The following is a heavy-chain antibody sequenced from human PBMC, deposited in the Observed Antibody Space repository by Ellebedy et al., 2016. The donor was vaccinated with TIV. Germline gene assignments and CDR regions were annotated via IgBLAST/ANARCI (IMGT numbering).Heavy chain of an antibody. Sequence: SETLSLXCAVYGGSFSGYYWSWIRQPPGKGLEWIGEINHSGSTNYNPSLKSRVTISVDTSKNQFSLKLSSVTAADTAVYYCARESVTMGNDAFDIWGQGTMVTVSS. J-gene: IGHJ3*02. V-gene: IGHV4-34*01. CDR2: INHSGST. CDR3: ARESVTMGNDAFDI. CDR1: GGSFSGYY. D-gene: IGHD4-17*01.